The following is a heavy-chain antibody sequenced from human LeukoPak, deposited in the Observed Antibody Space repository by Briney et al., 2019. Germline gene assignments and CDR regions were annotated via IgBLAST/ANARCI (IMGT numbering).Heavy chain of an antibody. V-gene: IGHV3-66*03. D-gene: IGHD3/OR15-3a*01. CDR2: IRDSGEA. CDR3: ARDRAANQDWVEFDP. CDR1: GFRVSDYY. Sequence: PGGSLRLSCAVSGFRVSDYYMSWVRQAPGKGLEWVGLIRDSGEAFYADFARGRFAISRDDSENTLYLQRNSLRVEDMAVYFCARDRAANQDWVEFDPWGQGTPVIVSS. J-gene: IGHJ5*02.